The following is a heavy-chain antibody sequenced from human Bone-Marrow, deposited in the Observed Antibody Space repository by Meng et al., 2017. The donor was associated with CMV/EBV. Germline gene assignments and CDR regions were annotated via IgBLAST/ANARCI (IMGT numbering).Heavy chain of an antibody. D-gene: IGHD3-22*01. CDR1: GFTLSSYW. J-gene: IGHJ4*02. CDR2: INSDGSIT. V-gene: IGHV3-74*01. Sequence: GGSLRLSCAASGFTLSSYWMHWVRQAPGKGLVWVSRINSDGSITNYADSVKGRFTISRDNAKNSLYLQMNSLRAEDTAVYYCAREGYDSSGYYSRPFEYWGQGTLVTVSS. CDR3: AREGYDSSGYYSRPFEY.